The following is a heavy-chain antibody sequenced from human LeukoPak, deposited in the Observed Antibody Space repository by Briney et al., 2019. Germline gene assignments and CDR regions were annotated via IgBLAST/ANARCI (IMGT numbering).Heavy chain of an antibody. CDR3: ARAYYDILTGYRYGMDV. CDR2: INHSGST. V-gene: IGHV4-34*01. D-gene: IGHD3-9*01. J-gene: IGHJ6*02. CDR1: GESFSGYY. Sequence: SETLSLTCAVYGESFSGYYWSWIRQPPGKGLEWIGEINHSGSTNYNPSLKSRVTISVDTSKNQFSLKLSSVTAADTAVYYCARAYYDILTGYRYGMDVWGQGITVTVSS.